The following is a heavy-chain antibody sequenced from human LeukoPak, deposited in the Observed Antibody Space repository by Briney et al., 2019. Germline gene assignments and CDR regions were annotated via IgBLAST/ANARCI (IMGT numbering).Heavy chain of an antibody. Sequence: ASVKVSCKASGYTFTSYYMHWVRQAPGQGLEWMGIINPSGGSTSYAQKFQGRVTMTRDTSTSTVYMELSSLRSEDTAVYYCARDVEDLGYGDLIHNWFDPWGQGTLVTVSS. V-gene: IGHV1-46*01. CDR2: INPSGGST. CDR3: ARDVEDLGYGDLIHNWFDP. D-gene: IGHD4-17*01. CDR1: GYTFTSYY. J-gene: IGHJ5*02.